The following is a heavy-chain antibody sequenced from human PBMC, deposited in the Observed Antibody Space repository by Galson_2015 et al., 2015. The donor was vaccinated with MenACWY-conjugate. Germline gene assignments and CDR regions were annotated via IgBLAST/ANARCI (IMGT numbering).Heavy chain of an antibody. CDR2: IMPILDTT. V-gene: IGHV1-69*13. D-gene: IGHD6-13*01. CDR3: ARSYSSNYYFDY. CDR1: GGTFRSYA. Sequence: SVKVSCKASGGTFRSYAISWVRQAPGQGLEWMGGIMPILDTTNYAQKFQGRVTITADESTSTAYMELSSLRSEDTAVYYCARSYSSNYYFDYWGQGTLVTVSS. J-gene: IGHJ4*02.